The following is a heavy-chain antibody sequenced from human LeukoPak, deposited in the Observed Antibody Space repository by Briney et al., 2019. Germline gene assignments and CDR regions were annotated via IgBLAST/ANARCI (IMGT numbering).Heavy chain of an antibody. CDR3: ARVYSSSWYYDY. J-gene: IGHJ4*02. CDR1: GYTFTTFN. CDR2: VSTYNGNT. Sequence: GASVKVSCKTSGYTFTTFNIAWVRQAPGQGLEWVGWVSTYNGNTDYAQRVQGRVAMTRDTSISTAYMELSRLRSDDTAVYYCARVYSSSWYYDYWGQGTLVTVSS. V-gene: IGHV1-18*01. D-gene: IGHD6-13*01.